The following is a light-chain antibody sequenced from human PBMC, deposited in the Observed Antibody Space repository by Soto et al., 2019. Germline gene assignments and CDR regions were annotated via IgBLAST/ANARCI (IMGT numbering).Light chain of an antibody. CDR2: DAS. V-gene: IGKV1-5*01. CDR3: QQYNSYLFT. Sequence: DIQMTQSPSTLSASVGDRVTITCRASQSISSWLAWYQQKPGKAPKLLIYDASSLESGVPSWFSGSGSGTEFTLTLSSLQPDDFATYYCQQYNSYLFTFGPGTKVDIK. J-gene: IGKJ3*01. CDR1: QSISSW.